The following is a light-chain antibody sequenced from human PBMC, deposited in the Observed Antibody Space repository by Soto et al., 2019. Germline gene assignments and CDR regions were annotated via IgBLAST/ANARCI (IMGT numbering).Light chain of an antibody. CDR2: AAS. V-gene: IGKV1-9*01. J-gene: IGKJ1*01. CDR1: QGISSY. CDR3: QQLRT. Sequence: DIQLTQSPSFLSASVGDRVTITCRASQGISSYLAWYQQKPGKAPKPLIYAASTLQSGVPSRFSGSGSGTEFTLTISSLQPEDFATYYCQQLRTFGQGTKVDIK.